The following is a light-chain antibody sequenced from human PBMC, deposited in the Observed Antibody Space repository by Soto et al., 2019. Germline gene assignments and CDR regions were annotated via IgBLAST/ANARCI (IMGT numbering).Light chain of an antibody. CDR2: GAS. CDR3: QQYNNWLGT. V-gene: IGKV3-15*01. J-gene: IGKJ3*01. Sequence: EIVMTQSLATLSVSPGERATLSCRASQSVSSNLAWYQQKPGQAPRLLIYGASTRATGIPARFSGSGSGTEFTLTISSLQSEDFAVYYCQQYNNWLGTFGPGTKVDIK. CDR1: QSVSSN.